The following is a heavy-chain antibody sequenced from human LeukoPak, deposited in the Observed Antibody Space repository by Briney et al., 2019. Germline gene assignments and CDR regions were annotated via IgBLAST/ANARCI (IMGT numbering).Heavy chain of an antibody. J-gene: IGHJ4*02. V-gene: IGHV3-7*01. CDR3: ATLCYGGNSFCFDY. CDR1: GLTFSNYW. D-gene: IGHD4-23*01. CDR2: IKQDGSEK. Sequence: GGSLRLSCAASGLTFSNYWMSWVRQAPGKGLEWVANIKQDGSEKYYVGSVKGRFTISRDTAKNSLYLQMSSLRAEDTAVYYCATLCYGGNSFCFDYWGQGTLVTVSS.